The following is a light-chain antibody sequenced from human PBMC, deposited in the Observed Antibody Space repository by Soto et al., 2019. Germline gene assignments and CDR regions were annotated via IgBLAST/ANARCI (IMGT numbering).Light chain of an antibody. CDR2: DVG. V-gene: IGLV2-14*03. CDR3: SSYTAFTTYV. CDR1: SSDVGGYNY. Sequence: QSVLTQPASVSGSPGQSITISCTGTSSDVGGYNYVSWYQQYPGKAPKLLIYDVGARPSGISDRFSGSKSGNTASLTISGLQAEDEADYYCSSYTAFTTYVFGSGTKLTVL. J-gene: IGLJ1*01.